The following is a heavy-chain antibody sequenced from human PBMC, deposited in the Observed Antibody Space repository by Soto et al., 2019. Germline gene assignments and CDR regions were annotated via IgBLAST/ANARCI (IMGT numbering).Heavy chain of an antibody. CDR2: IYYSGST. CDR3: ARHGDYGEDY. V-gene: IGHV4-59*08. D-gene: IGHD4-17*01. CDR1: GCSISSYY. Sequence: SETLSLTCTFSGCSISSYYWSWIRQPPGKGLEWIGYIYYSGSTNYNPSLKSRVTISVDTSKNQFSLKLSSVTAADTAVYYCARHGDYGEDYWGQGTLVTVSS. J-gene: IGHJ4*02.